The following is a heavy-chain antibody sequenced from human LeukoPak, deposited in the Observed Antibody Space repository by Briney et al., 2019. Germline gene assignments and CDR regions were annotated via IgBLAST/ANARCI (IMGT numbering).Heavy chain of an antibody. V-gene: IGHV1-69*06. CDR1: GGTFSSYA. Sequence: ASVKVSCKASGGTFSSYAISWVRQAPGQGLEWMGGIIPIFGTANYAQKFQGRVTITADKSTSTAYMELSSLRSEDTAVYYCATGIVGATFFDYWGQGTLVTVSS. D-gene: IGHD1-26*01. J-gene: IGHJ4*02. CDR3: ATGIVGATFFDY. CDR2: IIPIFGTA.